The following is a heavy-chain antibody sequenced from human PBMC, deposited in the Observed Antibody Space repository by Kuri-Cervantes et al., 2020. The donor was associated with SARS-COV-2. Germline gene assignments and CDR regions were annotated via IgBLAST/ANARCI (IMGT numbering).Heavy chain of an antibody. CDR2: IYTRGST. J-gene: IGHJ5*02. CDR1: GGSISSYY. CDR3: AKDIGVVPAASTLAWFDP. D-gene: IGHD2-2*01. V-gene: IGHV4-4*07. Sequence: SETLSPTCTVSGGSISSYYWSWIRQPAGKGLEWIGRIYTRGSTNYNPSLKSRVTMSVDTSKNQFSLKLSSVTAADTAVYYCAKDIGVVPAASTLAWFDPWGQGTLVTVSS.